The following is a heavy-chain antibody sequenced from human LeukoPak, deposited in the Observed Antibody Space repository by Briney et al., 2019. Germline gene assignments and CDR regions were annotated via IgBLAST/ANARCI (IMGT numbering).Heavy chain of an antibody. CDR3: AKGSHCYDP. J-gene: IGHJ5*02. CDR2: ISWNSGSI. Sequence: SLRLSCAASGFTFDDYAMHWVRQAPGKGLEWVSGISWNSGSIGYADSVKGRFTISRDNSKNTLYLQMNSLRAEDTAVYYCAKGSHCYDPWGQGTLVTVSS. V-gene: IGHV3-9*01. D-gene: IGHD3-22*01. CDR1: GFTFDDYA.